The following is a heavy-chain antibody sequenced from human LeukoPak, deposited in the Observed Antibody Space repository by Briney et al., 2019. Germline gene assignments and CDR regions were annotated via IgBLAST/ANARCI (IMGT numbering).Heavy chain of an antibody. CDR1: GFTFDDYA. CDR2: ISWNSGSI. J-gene: IGHJ6*02. V-gene: IGHV3-9*01. D-gene: IGHD6-19*01. Sequence: PGGSLRLSCAASGFTFDDYAMHWVRQAPGKGLEWVSGISWNSGSIGYGDSVKGRFTISRDNAKNSLYLQMNSLRAEDTALYYCAKDTSSSPRGMDVWGQGTTVTVSS. CDR3: AKDTSSSPRGMDV.